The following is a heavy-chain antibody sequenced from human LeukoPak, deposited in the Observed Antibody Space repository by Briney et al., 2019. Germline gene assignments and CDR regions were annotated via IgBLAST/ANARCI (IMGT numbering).Heavy chain of an antibody. CDR2: IYHSSSN. J-gene: IGHJ5*02. Sequence: PSQTLSLTCAVSGGSISSGGYSWSWIRQPPGKGLEWIGYIYHSSSNYYNPSLNSRITISVNRSKNQFSLKLSSVTAADTAVYYCTRARDGYKSGAPTNWFDPWGQGTLVTVSS. CDR1: GGSISSGGYS. D-gene: IGHD5-24*01. V-gene: IGHV4-30-2*01. CDR3: TRARDGYKSGAPTNWFDP.